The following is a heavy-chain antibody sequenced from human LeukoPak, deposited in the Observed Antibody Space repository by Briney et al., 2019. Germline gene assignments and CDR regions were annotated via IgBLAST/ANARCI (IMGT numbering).Heavy chain of an antibody. Sequence: PGGSLRLSCAASGFTFSDYYMSWIRQAPGKGLEWVSYISSRGNIIYSADSVKGRFTISRDNAKNSLYLQINSLRAEDTAVYYCARATAADTAMIYFDYWGQGTLVTVSS. CDR1: GFTFSDYY. CDR3: ARATAADTAMIYFDY. D-gene: IGHD5-18*01. CDR2: ISSRGNII. J-gene: IGHJ4*02. V-gene: IGHV3-11*01.